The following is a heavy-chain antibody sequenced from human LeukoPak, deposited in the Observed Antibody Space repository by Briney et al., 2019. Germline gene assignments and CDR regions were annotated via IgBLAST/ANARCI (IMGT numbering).Heavy chain of an antibody. D-gene: IGHD3-3*01. CDR2: SIPNSGGT. J-gene: IGHJ3*02. CDR3: ARALRVTIFGVVIPSRGAFDI. Sequence: GASVKFCCKASGYTFDGYYVQCLRQAPGQGLELMGRSIPNSGGTNYAQKFQGRVTMTRDTSISTAYMELSRLRSDDTAVYYCARALRVTIFGVVIPSRGAFDIWGQGTMVAVSS. V-gene: IGHV1-2*06. CDR1: GYTFDGYY.